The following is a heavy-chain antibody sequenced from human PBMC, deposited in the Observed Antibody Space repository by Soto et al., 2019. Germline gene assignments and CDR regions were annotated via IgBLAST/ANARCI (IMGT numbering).Heavy chain of an antibody. V-gene: IGHV3-21*03. CDR3: AKRDGGSGTFVS. D-gene: IGHD6-13*01. CDR1: GFIFSQYS. J-gene: IGHJ4*02. Sequence: GGSLRLSCAGSGFIFSQYSMNWVRQAPGQGLEWVSVITASGSYVNYADSVRGRFTLSRDHGRNSVFLQMNRMSPDDTGVYYCAKRDGGSGTFVSGGQGTLVTVSS. CDR2: ITASGSYV.